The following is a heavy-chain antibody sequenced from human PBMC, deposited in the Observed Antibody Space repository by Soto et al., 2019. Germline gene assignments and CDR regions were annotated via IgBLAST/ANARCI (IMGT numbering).Heavy chain of an antibody. CDR2: IYWDDDK. D-gene: IGHD3-22*01. CDR1: GFSLSTSGVG. CDR3: AHWGSGYKTIDY. J-gene: IGHJ4*02. Sequence: QITLKESGPTLVKPTQTLTLTCTFSGFSLSTSGVGVGWIRQPPGKALEWLALIYWDDDKRYSPSLKSRLTIPKDTSKNQVVLTMTNMDPVDTATYYCAHWGSGYKTIDYWGQGTLVTVSS. V-gene: IGHV2-5*02.